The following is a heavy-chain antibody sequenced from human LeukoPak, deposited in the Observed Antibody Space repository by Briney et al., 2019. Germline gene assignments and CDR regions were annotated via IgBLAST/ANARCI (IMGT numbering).Heavy chain of an antibody. J-gene: IGHJ6*02. D-gene: IGHD5-12*01. CDR3: AKHIKNSDYDGGCGMDV. CDR1: GFTFADYA. Sequence: PAGSLTLSWAASGFTFADYAMHWVRHPPGKGLEWVSPISGDGGSTYYADSVKGRFTISRVNSKNSLFLQMNSLRTEDTALYYCAKHIKNSDYDGGCGMDVWGQGTTVTVSS. CDR2: ISGDGGST. V-gene: IGHV3-43*02.